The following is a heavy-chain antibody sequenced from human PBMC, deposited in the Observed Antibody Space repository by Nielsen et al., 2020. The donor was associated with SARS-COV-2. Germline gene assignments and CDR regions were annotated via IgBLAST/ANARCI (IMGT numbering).Heavy chain of an antibody. D-gene: IGHD3-22*01. CDR2: IKEDGSER. CDR1: GISITSYW. J-gene: IGHJ6*02. CDR3: ARVFIKRVVVTRSYYYYGMDV. V-gene: IGHV3-7*05. Sequence: LSLTCAASGISITSYWMNWVRQVPGKGLEWVASIKEDGSERYFVDSVKGRFTISRDNAKNSLYLRMNSLRAEDTAVYYCARVFIKRVVVTRSYYYYGMDVWGQGTTVTVSS.